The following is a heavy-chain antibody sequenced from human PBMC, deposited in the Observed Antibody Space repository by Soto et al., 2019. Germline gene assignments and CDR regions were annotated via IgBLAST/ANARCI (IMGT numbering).Heavy chain of an antibody. V-gene: IGHV3-72*01. Sequence: EVQLVESGGGLVQPGGSLRLSCAASGFTFSDHFMDWVRQAPGKGLEWVGRARNKANSYTTEYAASVKGRFTISRDDSKKSLYLQMNSLKTEDTAVYYCARIDYGDYGYFDCWGQGTLVTVFS. CDR2: ARNKANSYTT. D-gene: IGHD4-17*01. CDR3: ARIDYGDYGYFDC. CDR1: GFTFSDHF. J-gene: IGHJ4*02.